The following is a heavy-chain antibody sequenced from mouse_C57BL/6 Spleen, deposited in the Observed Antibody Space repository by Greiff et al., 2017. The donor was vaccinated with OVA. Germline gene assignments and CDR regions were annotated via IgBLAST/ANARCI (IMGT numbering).Heavy chain of an antibody. V-gene: IGHV1-64*01. Sequence: VQLQQPGAELVKPGASVKLSCKASGYTFTSYWMHWVKQRPGQGLEWIGMIHPNSGSTNYNEKFKSKATLTVDKSSSTAYMQLSSLTSEDSAVYYCGTMITTPGYYAMDYWGQGTSVTVSS. D-gene: IGHD2-4*01. J-gene: IGHJ4*01. CDR2: IHPNSGST. CDR1: GYTFTSYW. CDR3: GTMITTPGYYAMDY.